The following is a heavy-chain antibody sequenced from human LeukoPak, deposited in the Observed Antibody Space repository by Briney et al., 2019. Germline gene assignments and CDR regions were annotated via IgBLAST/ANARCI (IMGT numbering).Heavy chain of an antibody. Sequence: PGGSLRLSCAASGFSVSSNYMSWVRQAPGKGLEWASVIYSGGTTYYADSVKGRFIISRDNSKNTLYLQMNNLRAEDTAVYYCARSPWGITMIAEAWGQGTLVTVSS. J-gene: IGHJ5*02. V-gene: IGHV3-53*01. CDR3: ARSPWGITMIAEA. D-gene: IGHD3-22*01. CDR1: GFSVSSNY. CDR2: IYSGGTT.